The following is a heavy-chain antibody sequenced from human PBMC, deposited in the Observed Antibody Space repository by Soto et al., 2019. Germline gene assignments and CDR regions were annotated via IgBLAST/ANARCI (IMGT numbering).Heavy chain of an antibody. CDR1: GYTFTSYY. V-gene: IGHV1-46*01. D-gene: IGHD2-15*01. CDR3: ARYCSGGSCYPHSYYYYYGMDV. CDR2: INPSGGST. J-gene: IGHJ6*02. Sequence: ASVKVSCEASGYTFTSYYMHWVRQAPGQGLEWMGIINPSGGSTSYAQKFQGRVTMTRDTSTSTVYMELSSLRSEDTAVYYCARYCSGGSCYPHSYYYYYGMDVWGQGTTVTVSS.